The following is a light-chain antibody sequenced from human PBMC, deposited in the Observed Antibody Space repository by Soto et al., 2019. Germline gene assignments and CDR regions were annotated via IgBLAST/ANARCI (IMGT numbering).Light chain of an antibody. J-gene: IGLJ2*01. CDR1: SGSIASNY. CDR3: QSYDSSDPVV. V-gene: IGLV6-57*04. CDR2: EDN. Sequence: NFMLTQPHSVSESPGKTVTISCTRSSGSIASNYVQWYQQRPGSAPTTVIYEDNQRPSGVPDRFSGSIDSSSNSASLTISGLKTEDEDDYHCQSYDSSDPVVFGGGTKLTVL.